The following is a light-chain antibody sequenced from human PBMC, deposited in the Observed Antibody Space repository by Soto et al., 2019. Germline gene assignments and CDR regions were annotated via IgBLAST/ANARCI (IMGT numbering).Light chain of an antibody. Sequence: EFVLTQSPGTLSLSPGERATLSCRASQTVRNNYLAWYQQKPGQAPRLLIYDASSRATGIPDRFSGSGSGTDFSLTINRLEPEDFAVYYCQQYGSSPPTFGHGTKVDIK. CDR1: QTVRNNY. J-gene: IGKJ1*01. CDR2: DAS. CDR3: QQYGSSPPT. V-gene: IGKV3-20*01.